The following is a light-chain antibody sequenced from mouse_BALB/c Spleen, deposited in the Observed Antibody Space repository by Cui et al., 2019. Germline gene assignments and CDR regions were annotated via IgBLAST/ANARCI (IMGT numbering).Light chain of an antibody. J-gene: IGKJ1*01. CDR2: LVS. CDR3: WEGTHFHP. CDR1: HTLLGSDGKTD. V-gene: IGKV1-135*01. Sequence: DVVMTQTPLTLSVTIGQPASISCKSSHTLLGSDGKTDLKWLLRRPGQSPKRLIDLVSKLDYGVTKRFTGSGSGTDFTLKISRVEAEDLGVCYCWEGTHFHPFGGGTKLEIK.